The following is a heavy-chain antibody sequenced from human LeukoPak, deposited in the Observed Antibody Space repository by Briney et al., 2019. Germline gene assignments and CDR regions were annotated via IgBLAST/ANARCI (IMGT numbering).Heavy chain of an antibody. CDR1: GFTFSSYW. V-gene: IGHV3-74*01. J-gene: IGHJ3*02. D-gene: IGHD7-27*01. CDR3: ARGSLGAFDI. Sequence: GGSLRLSCADSGFTFSSYWMHWVRQAPGKGLVGVSRINSDGSSTSYADSVKGRFTISRDNAKNTLYLQMNSLRAEDTAVYYCARGSLGAFDIWGQGTMVTVSS. CDR2: INSDGSST.